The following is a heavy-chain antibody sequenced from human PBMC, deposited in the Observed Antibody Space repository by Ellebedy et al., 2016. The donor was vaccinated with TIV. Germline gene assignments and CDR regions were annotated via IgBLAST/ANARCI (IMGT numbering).Heavy chain of an antibody. D-gene: IGHD6-13*01. CDR2: IYYSGST. CDR3: ARHFFGIAAAANLSFDY. CDR1: GGSFSGYY. Sequence: SETLSLTXAVYGGSFSGYYCSWIRQPPGKGLEWIGYIYYSGSTNYNPSLKSRVTISVDTSKNQFSLKLSSVTAADTAVYYCARHFFGIAAAANLSFDYWGQGTLVTVSS. V-gene: IGHV4-59*08. J-gene: IGHJ4*02.